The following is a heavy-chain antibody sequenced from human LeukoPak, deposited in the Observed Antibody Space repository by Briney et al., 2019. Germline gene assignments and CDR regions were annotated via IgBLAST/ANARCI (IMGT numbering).Heavy chain of an antibody. CDR3: ARDLSSDYYDSSGYDAYAFDI. CDR2: IFYTGST. CDR1: GGSISSSGYY. Sequence: SETLSLTCTVSGGSISSSGYYWGWIRQPPGKGLEWTGNIFYTGSTYYNPSLKNRVAISLDTSKNQFSLKLSSVTAADTAVYYCARDLSSDYYDSSGYDAYAFDIWGQGTMVTVSS. J-gene: IGHJ3*02. V-gene: IGHV4-39*07. D-gene: IGHD3-22*01.